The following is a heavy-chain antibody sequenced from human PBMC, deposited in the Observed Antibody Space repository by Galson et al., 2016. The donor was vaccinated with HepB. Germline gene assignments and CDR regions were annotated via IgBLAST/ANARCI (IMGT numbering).Heavy chain of an antibody. J-gene: IGHJ3*01. CDR1: GGSISSEGYY. Sequence: TLSLTCDVSGGSISSEGYYWSWIRQLPGNGLEWIGYIYYSRTTYYNPSLRSRLSISADTSKSQFSLELSSVTAADTAVYFCARLTSTGTFDAFDVWGQGTMVTVSS. CDR2: IYYSRTT. CDR3: ARLTSTGTFDAFDV. V-gene: IGHV4-31*11. D-gene: IGHD1-14*01.